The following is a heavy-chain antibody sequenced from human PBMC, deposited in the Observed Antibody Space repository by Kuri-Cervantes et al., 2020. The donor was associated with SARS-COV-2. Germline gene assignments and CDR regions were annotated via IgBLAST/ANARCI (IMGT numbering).Heavy chain of an antibody. D-gene: IGHD6-6*01. Sequence: ASVKVSCKASGYTFTSYGISWVRQAPGQGLEWMGWISAYNGNTNYAQKLQGSVTMTTDTSTSTAYMKLRRLRSDDTAVYYCARGDGIASRRSYYDYMDVWGKGTTVTVSS. V-gene: IGHV1-18*01. CDR1: GYTFTSYG. J-gene: IGHJ6*03. CDR3: ARGDGIASRRSYYDYMDV. CDR2: ISAYNGNT.